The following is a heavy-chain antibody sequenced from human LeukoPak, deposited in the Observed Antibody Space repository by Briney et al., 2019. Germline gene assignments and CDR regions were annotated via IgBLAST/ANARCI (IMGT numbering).Heavy chain of an antibody. CDR1: GFNFSSYG. V-gene: IGHV3-33*01. CDR3: ARDLASPFPSYYYYYGMDV. D-gene: IGHD2-2*01. CDR2: IWYDGSNK. Sequence: GGSLRLSCAASGFNFSSYGMHWVRQAPGKGLEWVAVIWYDGSNKYYADSVKGRFTISRDNSKNTLYLQMNSLRAEDTAVYYCARDLASPFPSYYYYYGMDVWGQGTTVTVSS. J-gene: IGHJ6*02.